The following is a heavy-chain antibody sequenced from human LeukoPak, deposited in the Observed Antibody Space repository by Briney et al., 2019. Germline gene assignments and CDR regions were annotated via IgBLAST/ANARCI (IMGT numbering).Heavy chain of an antibody. J-gene: IGHJ6*03. CDR1: GYTFTSYY. CDR2: INPSGGST. Sequence: ASVKVSCKASGYTFTSYYMHWVRQAPGQGLEWMGIINPSGGSTSYAQKFQGRVTMTRDMSTSTVYMELSSLRPEDTAVYYCARDGHGIYYYYYMDVWGKGTTVTVSS. V-gene: IGHV1-46*01. CDR3: ARDGHGIYYYYYMDV.